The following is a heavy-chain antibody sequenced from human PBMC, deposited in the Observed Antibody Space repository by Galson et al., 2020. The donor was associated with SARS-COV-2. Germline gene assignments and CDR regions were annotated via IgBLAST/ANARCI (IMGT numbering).Heavy chain of an antibody. CDR1: ELTFGNLA. CDR2: IRSRTYEGTT. Sequence: GGPLTLPCTVAELTFGNLALTWFRQPPGKGLEWVGFIRSRTYEGTTEYATSVKDRFTISRDDSKNVAYLQMNSLITEDTAVYYCARGGFPYYYYMDVWGKGTTVTVAS. CDR3: ARGGFPYYYYMDV. J-gene: IGHJ6*03. V-gene: IGHV3-49*03.